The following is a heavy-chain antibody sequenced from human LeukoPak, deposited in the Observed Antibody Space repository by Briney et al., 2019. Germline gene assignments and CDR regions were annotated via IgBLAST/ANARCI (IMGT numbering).Heavy chain of an antibody. D-gene: IGHD3-22*01. J-gene: IGHJ4*02. V-gene: IGHV3-30*02. CDR1: GFTFSSYG. CDR3: AKHLSVGGLAQNYYDSSGYWWYFDY. CDR2: IRYDGSNK. Sequence: PGGSLRLSCAASGFTFSSYGMHWVRQAPGKGLEWVAFIRYDGSNKYYADSVKGRFTISRDNSKNTLYLQMNSLRAEDTAVYYCAKHLSVGGLAQNYYDSSGYWWYFDYWGQGTLVTVSS.